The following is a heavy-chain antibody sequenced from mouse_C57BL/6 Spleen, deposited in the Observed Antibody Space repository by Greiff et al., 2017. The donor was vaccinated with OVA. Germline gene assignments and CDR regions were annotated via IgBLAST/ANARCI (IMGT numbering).Heavy chain of an antibody. CDR1: GFTFSDYY. CDR2: INYDGSST. Sequence: EVKLMESEGGLVQPGSSMKLSCTASGFTFSDYYMAWVRQVPEKGLEWVANINYDGSSTYYLDSLKSRFIISRDNAKNILYLQMSSLKSEDTATYYCAREEEFWYFDVWGTGTTVTVSS. V-gene: IGHV5-16*01. CDR3: AREEEFWYFDV. J-gene: IGHJ1*03.